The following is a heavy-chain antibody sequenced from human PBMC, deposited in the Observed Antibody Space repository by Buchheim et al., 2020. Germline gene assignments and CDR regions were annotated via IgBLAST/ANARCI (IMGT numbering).Heavy chain of an antibody. Sequence: EVQLVESGGGLVQPEGSLRLSCAASGFTFSSYWMSWVRQAPGKGLEWVANIKQDGSEKYYVDSVKGRFTISRDNAKNSLYLQMNSLRAEDMAVYYCAREGLLTDYSNAFDYWGQGTL. CDR3: AREGLLTDYSNAFDY. D-gene: IGHD4-11*01. CDR1: GFTFSSYW. J-gene: IGHJ4*02. CDR2: IKQDGSEK. V-gene: IGHV3-7*01.